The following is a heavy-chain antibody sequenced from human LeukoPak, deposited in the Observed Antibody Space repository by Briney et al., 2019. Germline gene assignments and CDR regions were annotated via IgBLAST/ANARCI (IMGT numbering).Heavy chain of an antibody. Sequence: SETLSVTCTVSGGSINRYYWGWVRQPPGKGLEYIGIIYYSGSTNYNPSLKSRVTISLDTSRSQFSLKLTSVTAADMAEHYCARELYNWNGRRHAIDIWGQGTMLTVSS. CDR1: GGSINRYY. D-gene: IGHD1-20*01. V-gene: IGHV4-59*01. CDR2: IYYSGST. J-gene: IGHJ3*02. CDR3: ARELYNWNGRRHAIDI.